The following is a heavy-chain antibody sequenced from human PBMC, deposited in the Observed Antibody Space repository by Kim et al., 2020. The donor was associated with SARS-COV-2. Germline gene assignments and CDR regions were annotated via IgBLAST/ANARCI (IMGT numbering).Heavy chain of an antibody. Sequence: GESLKISCKGSGYSFTSYWIGWVRQMPGKGLEWMGIIYPGDSDTRYSPSFQGQVTISADKSISTAYLQWSSLKASDTAMYYCARLGSGWYVETLDDYFDYRGQGTPGTVSS. D-gene: IGHD6-19*01. J-gene: IGHJ4*01. CDR2: IYPGDSDT. CDR3: ARLGSGWYVETLDDYFDY. CDR1: GYSFTSYW. V-gene: IGHV5-51*01.